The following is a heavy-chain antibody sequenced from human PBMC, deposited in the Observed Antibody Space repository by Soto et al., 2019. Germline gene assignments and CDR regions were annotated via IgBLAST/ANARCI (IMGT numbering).Heavy chain of an antibody. CDR2: IDPSGNGT. CDR3: AINYYDSSGYLY. D-gene: IGHD3-22*01. V-gene: IGHV1-46*01. J-gene: IGHJ4*02. Sequence: ASVKVSCKTSGHTLINYYMHWVRQTPGQGLDWLGKIDPSGNGTSYAERFQGRITLTSDTFTKTVYVELSSLRSEDTAIYYCAINYYDSSGYLYWGQGNLVTVSS. CDR1: GHTLINYY.